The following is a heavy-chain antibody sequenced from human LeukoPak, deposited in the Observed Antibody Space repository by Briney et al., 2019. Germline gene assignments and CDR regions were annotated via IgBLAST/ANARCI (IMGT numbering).Heavy chain of an antibody. V-gene: IGHV3-30*02. CDR1: GFTFSSYN. Sequence: PGGSLRLSCAASGFTFSSYNMHWVRQAPGKGLEWVAFIRHDESDKYYADSLKGRFTISRDNSKNTVWLQMNSLRAEDTAMYYCAKDAGAGDCAFDYWGQGTLVTVSS. J-gene: IGHJ4*02. CDR3: AKDAGAGDCAFDY. D-gene: IGHD2-21*02. CDR2: IRHDESDK.